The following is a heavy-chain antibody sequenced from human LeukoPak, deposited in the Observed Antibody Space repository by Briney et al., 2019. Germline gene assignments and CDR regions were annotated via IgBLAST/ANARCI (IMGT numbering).Heavy chain of an antibody. CDR1: GYTFTSYG. CDR3: ARRTTVVTPRGYYYGMDV. D-gene: IGHD4-23*01. CDR2: ISAYNGNT. V-gene: IGHV1-18*01. J-gene: IGHJ6*02. Sequence: GASVKVSCKASGYTFTSYGISWVRQAPGQGLEWMGWISAYNGNTNYAQKLQGRVTMTTDTSTSTAYMELRSLRSDDTAVYYCARRTTVVTPRGYYYGMDVWGQGTTVTVSS.